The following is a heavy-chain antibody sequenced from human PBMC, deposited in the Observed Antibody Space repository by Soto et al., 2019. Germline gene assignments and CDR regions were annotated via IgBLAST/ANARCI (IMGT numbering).Heavy chain of an antibody. CDR3: ARGWSYDYIWGSYRTYYFDY. CDR2: ISSSSSYI. CDR1: GFTFSSYS. J-gene: IGHJ4*02. Sequence: LSLTCAASGFTFSSYSMNWVRQAPGKGLEWVSSISSSSSYIYYADSVKGRFTISRDNAKNSLYLQMNSLRAEDTAVYYCARGWSYDYIWGSYRTYYFDYWGQGTLVTVSS. D-gene: IGHD3-16*02. V-gene: IGHV3-21*01.